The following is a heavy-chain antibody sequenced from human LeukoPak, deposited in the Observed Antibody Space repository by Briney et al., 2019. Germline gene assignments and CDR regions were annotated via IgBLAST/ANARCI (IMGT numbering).Heavy chain of an antibody. V-gene: IGHV4-39*01. J-gene: IGHJ4*02. Sequence: SETLSLTCTVSGGSISSSSYYWGWIRQPPGKGLEWIGSIYYSGSTYYNPSLKSRVTISVDTSKNQSSLKLSSVTAADTAVYYCARRGSGWYPLDYWGQGTLVTVSS. CDR2: IYYSGST. CDR3: ARRGSGWYPLDY. D-gene: IGHD6-19*01. CDR1: GGSISSSSYY.